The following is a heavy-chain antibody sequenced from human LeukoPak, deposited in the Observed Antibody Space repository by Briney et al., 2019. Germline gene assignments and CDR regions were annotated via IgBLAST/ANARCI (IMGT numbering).Heavy chain of an antibody. CDR2: ISASDGNT. CDR1: GYTFINYG. J-gene: IGHJ3*02. V-gene: IGHV1-18*01. CDR3: ARYYCSSTSCYEYAFDI. D-gene: IGHD2-2*01. Sequence: ASVKVSCKASGYTFINYGVTWVRQAPGQGLEWMGWISASDGNTNYAQKLQGRVTMTTETSTSTAYMELRSLRSDDTAVYYCARYYCSSTSCYEYAFDIWGQGTMVTVSS.